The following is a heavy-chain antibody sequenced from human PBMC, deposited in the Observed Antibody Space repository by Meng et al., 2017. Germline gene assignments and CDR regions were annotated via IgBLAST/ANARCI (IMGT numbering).Heavy chain of an antibody. CDR3: ARSSGYLDY. D-gene: IGHD6-19*01. Sequence: QVQLVGSGGGVVQPGRSLRRSCAASGFAFSSYAMHWVRQAPGKGLEWVAVISYDGSNKYYADSVKGRFTISRDNSKNTLYLQMNSLRAEDTAVYYCARSSGYLDYWGQGTLVTVSS. CDR1: GFAFSSYA. CDR2: ISYDGSNK. V-gene: IGHV3-30*01. J-gene: IGHJ4*02.